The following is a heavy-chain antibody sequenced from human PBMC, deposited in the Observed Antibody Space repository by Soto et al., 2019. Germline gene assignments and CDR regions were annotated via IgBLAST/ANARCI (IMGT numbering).Heavy chain of an antibody. V-gene: IGHV1-69*04. J-gene: IGHJ4*02. Sequence: SVKVSCKASGGTFSSYAISWVRQAPGQGLEWMGRIIPILGIANYAQKFQGRVTITADESTSTAYMDLSSLRSEDTAVYYCARSPYYYDSSGYHYSHWGQGTLVTVSS. CDR2: IIPILGIA. D-gene: IGHD3-22*01. CDR3: ARSPYYYDSSGYHYSH. CDR1: GGTFSSYA.